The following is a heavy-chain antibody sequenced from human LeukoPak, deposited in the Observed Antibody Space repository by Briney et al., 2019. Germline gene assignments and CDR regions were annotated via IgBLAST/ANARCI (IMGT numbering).Heavy chain of an antibody. Sequence: PSETLSLTCTVSGGSISSYYWSRIRQPPGKGLEWIGYIYYSGSTNYNPFLKSRVTMSVDTSKNQFSLRLNSVTAADTAVYYCARDRYYGSSFLDYWGQGTLVAVSS. D-gene: IGHD3-10*01. CDR2: IYYSGST. J-gene: IGHJ4*02. V-gene: IGHV4-59*12. CDR1: GGSISSYY. CDR3: ARDRYYGSSFLDY.